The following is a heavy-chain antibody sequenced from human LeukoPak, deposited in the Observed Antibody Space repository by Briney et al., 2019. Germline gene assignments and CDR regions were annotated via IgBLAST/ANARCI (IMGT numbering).Heavy chain of an antibody. V-gene: IGHV3-53*01. CDR3: ARRAGAYTHPYDY. CDR2: SYSACNT. CDR1: GFTVSRNS. D-gene: IGHD3-16*01. Sequence: PGGSLRLSCTVSGFTVSRNSMSGVSQAPGRGLECVSFSYSACNTHYSDSVKGRFTISIDNSKNTLYLQMNSLRAEDTAVYYCARRAGAYTHPYDYWGQGTLVTVSS. J-gene: IGHJ4*02.